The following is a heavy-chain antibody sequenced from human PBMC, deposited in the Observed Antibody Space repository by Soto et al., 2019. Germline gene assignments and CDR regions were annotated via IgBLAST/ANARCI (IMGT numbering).Heavy chain of an antibody. CDR2: IKQDGSEK. CDR3: ARDVRITFGGVIVLYYYYGMGV. CDR1: GFTFSSYW. D-gene: IGHD3-16*02. J-gene: IGHJ6*02. Sequence: EVQLVESGGGLVQPGGSLRLSCAASGFTFSSYWMSWVRQAPGKGLEWVANIKQDGSEKYYVDSVKGRFTISRDNAKNSLYLQMNSLRAEDTAVYYCARDVRITFGGVIVLYYYYGMGVWGLGTTVTVSS. V-gene: IGHV3-7*05.